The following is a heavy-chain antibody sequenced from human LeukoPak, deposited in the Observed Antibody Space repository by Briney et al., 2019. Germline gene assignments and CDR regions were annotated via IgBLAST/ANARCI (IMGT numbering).Heavy chain of an antibody. D-gene: IGHD3-22*01. Sequence: SETLSLTCTVSGGSISSGDYYWSWIRQPPGKGLEWIAYMYYSGSTYYNPSLKSRVTMSADTSKNQLSLKLSSVTAADPAVYYCARPYYYDSRIDPWGQGILVTVSS. CDR2: MYYSGST. CDR3: ARPYYYDSRIDP. J-gene: IGHJ5*02. V-gene: IGHV4-30-4*01. CDR1: GGSISSGDYY.